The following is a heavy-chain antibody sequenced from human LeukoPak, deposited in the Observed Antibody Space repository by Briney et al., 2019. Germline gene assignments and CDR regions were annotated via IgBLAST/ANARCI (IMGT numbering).Heavy chain of an antibody. J-gene: IGHJ3*02. D-gene: IGHD3-10*01. CDR3: ARELISSRAAFDT. V-gene: IGHV4-34*01. CDR1: GGSLNDYL. CDR2: AGHSGTT. Sequence: PSETLSLTCAVYGGSLNDYLWSWIRQPPGQGLEWIGEAGHSGTTNYNPSLKSRVTISVDTSKNQFSLKLTSVTAADTAVYYCARELISSRAAFDTWGQGTVVTVSS.